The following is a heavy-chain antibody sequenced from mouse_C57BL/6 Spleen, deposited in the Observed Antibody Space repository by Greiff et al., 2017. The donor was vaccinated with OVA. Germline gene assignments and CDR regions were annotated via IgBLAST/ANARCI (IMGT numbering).Heavy chain of an antibody. J-gene: IGHJ4*01. CDR2: INPNNGGT. CDR3: ARSNDYDPLYAMDY. D-gene: IGHD2-4*01. Sequence: EVQLQQSGPELVKPGASVKISCKASGYTFTDYYMNWVKQSHGKSLEWIGDINPNNGGTSYNQKFKGKATLNVDKSSSTAYMELRSLTSEDSAVYYCARSNDYDPLYAMDYWGQGTSVTVSS. CDR1: GYTFTDYY. V-gene: IGHV1-26*01.